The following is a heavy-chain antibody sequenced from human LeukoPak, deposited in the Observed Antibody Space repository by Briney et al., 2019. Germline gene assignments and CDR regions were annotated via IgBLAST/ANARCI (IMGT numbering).Heavy chain of an antibody. CDR3: AGPLHYYGSGSRPRAIDY. V-gene: IGHV4-34*01. CDR2: INHSGST. D-gene: IGHD3-10*01. J-gene: IGHJ4*02. CDR1: GGSFSGYY. Sequence: QSSETLPLTCAVYGGSFSGYYWSWIRQPPGKGLEWIGEINHSGSTNYNPSLKSRVTISVDTSKNQFSLKLSSVTAADTAVYYCAGPLHYYGSGSRPRAIDYWGQGTLVTVSS.